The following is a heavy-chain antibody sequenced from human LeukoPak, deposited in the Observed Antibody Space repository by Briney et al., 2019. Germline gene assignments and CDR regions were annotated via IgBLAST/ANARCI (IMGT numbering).Heavy chain of an antibody. CDR3: AREAPICTNADCRTGFDY. J-gene: IGHJ4*02. CDR2: IKFHGHET. D-gene: IGHD2-8*01. V-gene: IGHV3-30*04. Sequence: SCKASGYTFTGYYMHWVRQAPGKGLEWVAFIKFHGHETFYADSVGGRFTFSRDNSRNTSYLQMNSLRSEDTAVYYCAREAPICTNADCRTGFDYWGQGTLVAASS. CDR1: GYTFTGYY.